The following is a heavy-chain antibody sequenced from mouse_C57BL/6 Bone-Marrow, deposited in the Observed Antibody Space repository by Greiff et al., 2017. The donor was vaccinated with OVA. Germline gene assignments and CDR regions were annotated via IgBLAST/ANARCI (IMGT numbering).Heavy chain of an antibody. J-gene: IGHJ2*01. CDR3: ALYYYGSSSYYFDY. D-gene: IGHD1-1*01. CDR2: IYIGNGYT. Sequence: EVKLMESGAELVRPGSSVKMSCKTSGYTFTSYGINWVKQRPGQGLEWIGYIYIGNGYTEYNEKFKGKATLTSDTSSSTAYMQLSSLTSEDSAIYFCALYYYGSSSYYFDYWGQGTTLTVSS. V-gene: IGHV1-58*01. CDR1: GYTFTSYG.